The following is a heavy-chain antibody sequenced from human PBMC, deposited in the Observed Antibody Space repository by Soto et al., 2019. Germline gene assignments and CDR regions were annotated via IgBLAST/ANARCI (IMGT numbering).Heavy chain of an antibody. CDR1: GGSISSGDYY. J-gene: IGHJ4*02. D-gene: IGHD3-22*01. CDR3: ARVYYDSSGYFLDY. Sequence: SETLSLTCTVSGGSISSGDYYWSWIRQPPGKGLEWIGYIYYIGSTYYNPSLKSRVTISVDTSKNQFSLKLSSVTAADTAVYYWARVYYDSSGYFLDYWGQGTLVTVSS. V-gene: IGHV4-30-4*01. CDR2: IYYIGST.